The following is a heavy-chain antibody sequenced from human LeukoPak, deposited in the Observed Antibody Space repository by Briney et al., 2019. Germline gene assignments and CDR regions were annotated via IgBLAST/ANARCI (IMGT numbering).Heavy chain of an antibody. V-gene: IGHV3-30*18. J-gene: IGHJ4*02. D-gene: IGHD4-11*01. CDR2: ISYDGSNK. CDR3: AKESPTTPAYYFDY. CDR1: GFTFSSYG. Sequence: GRSLRLSCAASGFTFSSYGMHWVRQAPGKELEWVAVISYDGSNKYYADSVKGRFTISRDNSKNTLYLQMNSLRAEDTAVYYCAKESPTTPAYYFDYWGQGTLVTVSS.